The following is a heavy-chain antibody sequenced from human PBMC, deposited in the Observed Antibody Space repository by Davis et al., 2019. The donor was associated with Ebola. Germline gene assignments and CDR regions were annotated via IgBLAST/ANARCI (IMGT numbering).Heavy chain of an antibody. CDR3: AKFIAAAGKRFDP. D-gene: IGHD6-13*01. CDR1: GFTFSSYA. V-gene: IGHV3-23*01. CDR2: ISGSSGST. J-gene: IGHJ5*02. Sequence: GGSLRLSCAASGFTFSSYAMSWVRQAPGKGLEWVSAISGSSGSTYYADSVKGRFTISRDNSKNTVYLQMNSLRAEDTAVYYCAKFIAAAGKRFDPWGQGTLVTVSS.